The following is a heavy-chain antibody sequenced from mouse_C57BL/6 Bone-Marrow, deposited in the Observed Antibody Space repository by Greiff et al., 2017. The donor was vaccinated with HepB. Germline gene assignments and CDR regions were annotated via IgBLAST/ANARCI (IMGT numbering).Heavy chain of an antibody. J-gene: IGHJ4*01. CDR3: ARGRDYSKRDYAMDY. D-gene: IGHD2-5*01. V-gene: IGHV14-2*01. Sequence: VQLQQSGAELVKPGASVKLSCTASGFNIKDYYMHWVKQRTEQGLEWIGRIDPEDGETKYAPNFQGKATITADTSSNTAYLQLSSLTSEDTAVYYCARGRDYSKRDYAMDYWGQGTSVTVSS. CDR1: GFNIKDYY. CDR2: IDPEDGET.